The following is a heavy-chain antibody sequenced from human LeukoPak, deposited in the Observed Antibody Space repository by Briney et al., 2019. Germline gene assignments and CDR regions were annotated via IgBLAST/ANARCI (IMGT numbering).Heavy chain of an antibody. CDR3: ARVDEDGDYGHYYYYYGMDV. J-gene: IGHJ6*02. CDR1: GGTFSSYA. V-gene: IGHV1-69*13. CDR2: IIPIFGTA. Sequence: ASVKVSCKASGGTFSSYAISWVRQAPGQGLGWMGGIIPIFGTANYAQKFQGRVTITADESTSTAYMELSSLRSEDTAVYYCARVDEDGDYGHYYYYYGMDVWGQGTTVTVSS. D-gene: IGHD4-17*01.